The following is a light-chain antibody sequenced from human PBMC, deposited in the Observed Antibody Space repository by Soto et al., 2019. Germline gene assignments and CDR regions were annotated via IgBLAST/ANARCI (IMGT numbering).Light chain of an antibody. Sequence: TALTQAPCTLSLSPGERATLSFRASQSVSSSYLAWYQQKPGQAPRLLIYGASSRATGIPDRFSGSGSGTDFTLTISRLEPGDFAVYYCQQFDTSPPSTFGQGTRLEIK. CDR2: GAS. CDR1: QSVSSSY. V-gene: IGKV3-20*01. J-gene: IGKJ5*01. CDR3: QQFDTSPPST.